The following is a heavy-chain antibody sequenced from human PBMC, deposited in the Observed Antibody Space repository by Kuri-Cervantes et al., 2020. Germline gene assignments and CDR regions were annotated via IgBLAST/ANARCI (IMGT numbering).Heavy chain of an antibody. D-gene: IGHD3-22*01. CDR2: IYSGGST. Sequence: GGSLRLSCAASGLPVSSNYMSWVRQAPGKGLEWVAVIYSGGSTYSADSVKGRFTISRDNSKKTLFLQMDSLRAEDTAVYYCAGASSGYYGWFAPWGQGTLVTVSS. J-gene: IGHJ5*02. CDR3: AGASSGYYGWFAP. V-gene: IGHV3-53*05. CDR1: GLPVSSNY.